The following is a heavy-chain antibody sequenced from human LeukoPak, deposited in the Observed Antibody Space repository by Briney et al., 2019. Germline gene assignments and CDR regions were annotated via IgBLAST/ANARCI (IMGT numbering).Heavy chain of an antibody. CDR1: GFTFSSYA. D-gene: IGHD2-21*01. CDR3: AKAPATSCRGAYCYPFDS. CDR2: TSSSDAGT. Sequence: GGSLRLSCAASGFTFSSYAMSWVRQTPGKGLEWVAATSSSDAGTYHADSVRGRFTISRDNSKNTLYLQMNSLRAEDAAVYFCAKAPATSCRGAYCYPFDSWGQGTLVTVSS. V-gene: IGHV3-23*01. J-gene: IGHJ4*02.